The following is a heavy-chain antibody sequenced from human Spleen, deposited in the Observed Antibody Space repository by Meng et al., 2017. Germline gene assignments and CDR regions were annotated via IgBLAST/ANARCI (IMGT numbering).Heavy chain of an antibody. D-gene: IGHD2-15*01. J-gene: IGHJ4*02. Sequence: SETLSLTCTVSGGSITSSTYYWAWIRQPPGEGPEWIGTIYYSGPTYYNPSLKSRVTISVDTSKNQFSLKLSSIIAADTAVYYCANVRGYCSGTSCYSYHDYWGPGTLVTVSS. V-gene: IGHV4-39*07. CDR1: GGSITSSTYY. CDR2: IYYSGPT. CDR3: ANVRGYCSGTSCYSYHDY.